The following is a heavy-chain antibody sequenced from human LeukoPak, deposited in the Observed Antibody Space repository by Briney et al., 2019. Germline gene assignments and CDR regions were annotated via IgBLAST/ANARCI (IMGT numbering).Heavy chain of an antibody. CDR2: IYYSGST. Sequence: SGPTLVNPTQTLTLTCTFSGFSLSTSGMCVSWIRQPPGKGLEWIGYIYYSGSTNYNPSLKSRVTISVDTSKNQFSLKLSSVTAADTAVYYCASGIRAAMVGYYFDYWGQGTLVTVSS. D-gene: IGHD5-18*01. CDR3: ASGIRAAMVGYYFDY. V-gene: IGHV4-61*08. J-gene: IGHJ4*02. CDR1: GFSLSTSGMC.